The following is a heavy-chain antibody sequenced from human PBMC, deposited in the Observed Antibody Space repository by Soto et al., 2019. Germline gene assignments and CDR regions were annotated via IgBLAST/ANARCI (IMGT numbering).Heavy chain of an antibody. CDR1: GGSFSGYY. V-gene: IGHV4-34*01. Sequence: SETLSLTCAVYGGSFSGYYWSWIRQPPGKGLEWIGEINHSGSTNYNPSLKSRVTISVDTSKNQFSLKLSSVTAADTAVYYCARGKIAARPNYYYYYMDVWGKGTTVTVSS. CDR3: ARGKIAARPNYYYYYMDV. J-gene: IGHJ6*03. CDR2: INHSGST. D-gene: IGHD6-6*01.